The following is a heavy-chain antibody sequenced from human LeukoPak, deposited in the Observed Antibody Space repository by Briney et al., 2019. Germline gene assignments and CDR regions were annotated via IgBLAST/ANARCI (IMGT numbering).Heavy chain of an antibody. V-gene: IGHV1-8*03. Sequence: SVTVLCKASGYTFTNYHINWVRQATGQGLEWMGWMNPNNGDSGYAQKLQGRVTITRDTSISTSYMELRSLRSDDTAVYFCARTTSFTASGYDYWGQGTLVTVSS. CDR3: ARTTSFTASGYDY. CDR1: GYTFTNYH. D-gene: IGHD6-25*01. J-gene: IGHJ4*02. CDR2: MNPNNGDS.